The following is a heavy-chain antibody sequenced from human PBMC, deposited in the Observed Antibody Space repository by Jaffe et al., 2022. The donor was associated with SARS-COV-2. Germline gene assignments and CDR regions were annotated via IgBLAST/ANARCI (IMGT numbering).Heavy chain of an antibody. CDR1: GDSVSSNSAA. CDR3: ARGLWSGSYFADYYYGMDV. Sequence: QVQLQQSGPGLVKPSQTLSLTCAISGDSVSSNSAAWNWIRQSPSRGLEWLGRTYYRSKWYNDYAVSVKSRITINPDTSKNQFSLQLNSVTPEDTAVYYCARGLWSGSYFADYYYGMDVWGQGTTVTVSS. V-gene: IGHV6-1*01. CDR2: TYYRSKWYN. D-gene: IGHD1-26*01. J-gene: IGHJ6*02.